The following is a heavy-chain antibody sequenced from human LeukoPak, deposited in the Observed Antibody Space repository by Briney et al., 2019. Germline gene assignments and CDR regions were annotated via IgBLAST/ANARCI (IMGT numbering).Heavy chain of an antibody. CDR3: ARGVRWLPFRGWFDP. D-gene: IGHD5-24*01. V-gene: IGHV4-39*01. J-gene: IGHJ5*02. Sequence: SETLSLTSTVSGGSISNSFYYWGWIRQPPGKGLEWIGSINYSGSTYYNPSLKSRVTISVDTSKSQFSLKLSSVTAADTAVYYCARGVRWLPFRGWFDPWGQGTLVTVSS. CDR2: INYSGST. CDR1: GGSISNSFYY.